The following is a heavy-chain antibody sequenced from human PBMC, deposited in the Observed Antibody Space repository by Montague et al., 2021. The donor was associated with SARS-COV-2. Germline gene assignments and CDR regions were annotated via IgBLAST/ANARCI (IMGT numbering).Heavy chain of an antibody. J-gene: IGHJ4*02. CDR1: GGYFSGYF. V-gene: IGHV4-34*01. CDR3: ASRLRRGYSNVYVVGPSPPDY. CDR2: IDHSGST. D-gene: IGHD5-18*01. Sequence: SETLSLTCAVYGGYFSGYFWSWIRQSPGKGLEWIGEIDHSGSTNYNSSLKSRVSISVDTSKNQFSLNLSSLTAADTALYYCASRLRRGYSNVYVVGPSPPDYWGQGTLVTVSS.